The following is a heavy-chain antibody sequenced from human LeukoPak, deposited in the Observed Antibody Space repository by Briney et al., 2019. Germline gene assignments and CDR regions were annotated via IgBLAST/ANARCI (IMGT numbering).Heavy chain of an antibody. CDR1: GFTFSSYW. CDR3: ARGGGAIEY. D-gene: IGHD3-16*01. J-gene: IGHJ4*02. V-gene: IGHV3-7*01. CDR2: IKEDGSEK. Sequence: GGSLRLSCAASGFTFSSYWMTWVRQAPGKGLEWVANIKEDGSEKYYVDSVKGRFTISRDNVKNSLYLQMNSLRAEDTAVYYCARGGGAIEYWGQGTLVTVSS.